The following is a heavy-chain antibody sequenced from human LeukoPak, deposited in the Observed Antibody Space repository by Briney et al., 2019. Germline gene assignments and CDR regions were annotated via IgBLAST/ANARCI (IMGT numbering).Heavy chain of an antibody. D-gene: IGHD6-13*01. CDR3: ARDRGAAAGIFDY. CDR2: IYHSGST. J-gene: IGHJ4*02. CDR1: GYSISSGYY. V-gene: IGHV4-38-2*02. Sequence: SETLSLTCTVSGYSISSGYYWGWIRQPPGKGLEWIGSIYHSGSTYYNPSLKSRVTISVDTSKNQFSLKLSSVTAADTAVCYCARDRGAAAGIFDYWGQGTLVTVSS.